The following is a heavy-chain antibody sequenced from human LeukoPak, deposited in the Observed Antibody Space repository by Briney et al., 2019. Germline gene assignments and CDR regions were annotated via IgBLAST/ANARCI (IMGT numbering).Heavy chain of an antibody. CDR1: GYTFTGYY. Sequence: ASVTVSCKASGYTFTGYYMHWVRQAPGQGLEWMGWINPNSGGTNYAQKFQGRVTMTRDTSISTAYMELSRLGSDDTAVYYCARDLVPIAAPHAFLGYYYYMDVWGKGTTVTVSS. V-gene: IGHV1-2*02. D-gene: IGHD6-6*01. CDR3: ARDLVPIAAPHAFLGYYYYMDV. J-gene: IGHJ6*03. CDR2: INPNSGGT.